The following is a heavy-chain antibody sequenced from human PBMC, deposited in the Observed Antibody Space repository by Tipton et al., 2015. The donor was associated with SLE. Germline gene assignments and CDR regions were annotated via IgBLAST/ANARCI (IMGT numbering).Heavy chain of an antibody. D-gene: IGHD6-19*01. J-gene: IGHJ6*02. CDR2: IYYSGST. CDR3: AKDQGSGRQWLARYGMDV. Sequence: TLSLTCTVSGGSISGSPYYWAWIRQPPGKGLEWIGSIYYSGSTYHNPSLKSRVTISVDTSKNQFSLKLSSVTAADTAVYYCAKDQGSGRQWLARYGMDVWGQGTTVTVSS. CDR1: GGSISGSPYY. V-gene: IGHV4-39*07.